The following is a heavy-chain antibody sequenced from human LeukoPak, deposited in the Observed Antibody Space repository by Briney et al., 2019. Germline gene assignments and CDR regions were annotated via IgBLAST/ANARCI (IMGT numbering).Heavy chain of an antibody. V-gene: IGHV4-61*01. J-gene: IGHJ4*02. CDR1: GGSISSGNYY. CDR2: IYYSGST. D-gene: IGHD5-18*01. Sequence: SQTLSLTCTVSGGSISSGNYYWSWIRQPPGKGLEWIGYIYYSGSTNYNPSLKSRVTISVDTSKNQFSLKLSSVTAADTAVYYCARIDTAMVIDYWGQGTLVTVSS. CDR3: ARIDTAMVIDY.